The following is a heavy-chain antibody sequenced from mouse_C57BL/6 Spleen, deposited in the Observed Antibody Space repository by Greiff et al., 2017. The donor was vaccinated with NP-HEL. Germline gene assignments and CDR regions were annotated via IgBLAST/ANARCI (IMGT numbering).Heavy chain of an antibody. Sequence: QVQLKQSGPELVKPGASVKISCKASGYAFSSSWMNWVKQRPGKGLEWIGRIYPGDGDTNYNGKFKGKATLTADKSSSTAYMQLSSLTSEDSAVYFCARSPLAGAMDYWGQGTSVTVSS. V-gene: IGHV1-82*01. J-gene: IGHJ4*01. CDR3: ARSPLAGAMDY. CDR2: IYPGDGDT. CDR1: GYAFSSSW.